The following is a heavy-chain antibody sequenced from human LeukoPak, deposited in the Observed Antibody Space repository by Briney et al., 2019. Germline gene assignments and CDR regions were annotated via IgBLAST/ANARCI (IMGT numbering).Heavy chain of an antibody. D-gene: IGHD6-19*01. J-gene: IGHJ4*02. CDR2: INSDGSGT. V-gene: IGHV3-74*01. CDR3: ANSAVAGARRFDY. CDR1: GFTFNSYW. Sequence: GGSLRLSCAASGFTFNSYWMHWVRQAPGKGLVWVSRINSDGSGTSDADFAKGRFTISRDNSKNTLYLQMNSPRADDTAVYYCANSAVAGARRFDYWGQGTLVTVSS.